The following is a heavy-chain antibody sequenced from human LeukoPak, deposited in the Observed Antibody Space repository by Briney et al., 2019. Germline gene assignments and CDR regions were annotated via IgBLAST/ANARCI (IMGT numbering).Heavy chain of an antibody. CDR2: IIPIFGTA. CDR3: AESSGGEYYFDY. D-gene: IGHD1-14*01. V-gene: IGHV1-69*05. CDR1: GGTFSSYA. Sequence: SVKVSCKASGGTFSSYAISWVRQAPGQGLEWMGRIIPIFGTANYAQKFQGRVTIHTDEATRTAYMELSSLRSEDTAVYYCAESSGGEYYFDYWGQGTLVTVSS. J-gene: IGHJ4*02.